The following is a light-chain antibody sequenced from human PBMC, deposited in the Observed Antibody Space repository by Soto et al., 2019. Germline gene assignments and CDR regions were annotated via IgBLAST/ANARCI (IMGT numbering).Light chain of an antibody. CDR2: GNS. J-gene: IGLJ3*02. CDR1: SSNIGAGYD. Sequence: QSVLTQPPSVSGAPGQRVTISCTESSSNIGAGYDVHWYQQHPGTAPKLLIYGNSNRPSAVPDRFSGSKSGTSAALAITGLQAEDEADYYCQSYDSSLSGWVFGGGTKLTVL. CDR3: QSYDSSLSGWV. V-gene: IGLV1-40*01.